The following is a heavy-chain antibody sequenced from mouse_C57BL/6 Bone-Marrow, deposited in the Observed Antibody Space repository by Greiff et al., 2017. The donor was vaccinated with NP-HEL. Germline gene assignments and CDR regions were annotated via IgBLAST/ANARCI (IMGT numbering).Heavy chain of an antibody. V-gene: IGHV1-81*01. CDR1: GYTFTSYG. CDR3: ARYPYERAMDY. J-gene: IGHJ4*01. D-gene: IGHD2-12*01. CDR2: IYPRSGNT. Sequence: QVQLQQSGAELARPGASVKLSCTASGYTFTSYGISWVKQRTGQGLEWIGEIYPRSGNTYYNEKFKGKATLTADKSSSTAYMEIRSLTSEDSAVYFCARYPYERAMDYWGQGTSVTVSS.